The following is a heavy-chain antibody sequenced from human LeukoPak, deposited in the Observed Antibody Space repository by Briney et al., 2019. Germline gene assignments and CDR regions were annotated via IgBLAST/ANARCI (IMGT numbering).Heavy chain of an antibody. J-gene: IGHJ3*02. D-gene: IGHD2-21*01. CDR2: ISSSSSYI. CDR3: ARDLHSWPDAFDI. V-gene: IGHV3-21*01. Sequence: GGSLRLSCAASGFTFSSYWMHWVRQAPGKGLVWVSSISSSSSYIYYADSVKGRFTISRDNAKNSLYLQMNSLRAEDTAVYYCARDLHSWPDAFDIWGQGTMVTVSS. CDR1: GFTFSSYW.